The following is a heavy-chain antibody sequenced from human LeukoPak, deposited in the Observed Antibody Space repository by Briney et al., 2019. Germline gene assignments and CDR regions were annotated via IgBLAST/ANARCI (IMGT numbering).Heavy chain of an antibody. J-gene: IGHJ5*01. Sequence: SETLSLTCTVSGGSISSGGYYWSWIRQPPGKGLEWIGYIYHSGSTYYNPSLKSRVTISVDRSKNQFSLKLTSVTAADTALYYCARIGHDLYQTFDSWGHGTLITVSS. CDR2: IYHSGST. V-gene: IGHV4-30-2*01. D-gene: IGHD2-2*01. CDR3: ARIGHDLYQTFDS. CDR1: GGSISSGGYY.